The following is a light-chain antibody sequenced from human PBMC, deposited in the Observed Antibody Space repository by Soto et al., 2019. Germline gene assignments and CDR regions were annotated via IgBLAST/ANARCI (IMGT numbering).Light chain of an antibody. Sequence: QSVLTQPPSMSAAPGQTVTISCSGSSSNIGNNYVSWYQQLPGTAPKLLIYDNNKRPSGIPDRFSGSKSGTSATLGITGLQTGDEADYYCGTWDSNLSAWGFGGGTQLTVL. CDR3: GTWDSNLSAWG. CDR1: SSNIGNNY. CDR2: DNN. V-gene: IGLV1-51*01. J-gene: IGLJ3*02.